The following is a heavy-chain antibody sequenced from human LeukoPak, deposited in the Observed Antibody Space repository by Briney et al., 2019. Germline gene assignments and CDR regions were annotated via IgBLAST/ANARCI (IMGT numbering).Heavy chain of an antibody. CDR1: GFTFSSYW. V-gene: IGHV3-7*01. J-gene: IGHJ4*02. CDR3: KSGGAAPGSFDY. Sequence: GGSPRLSCAASGFTFSSYWMSWMRQAPGKGLEWVANIKYDGNEEYYVDSVKGRFTISRDNAKNSLYLQLNSLRVEDTAVYYCKSGGAAPGSFDYWGQGTLVTVPP. D-gene: IGHD1-1*01. CDR2: IKYDGNEE.